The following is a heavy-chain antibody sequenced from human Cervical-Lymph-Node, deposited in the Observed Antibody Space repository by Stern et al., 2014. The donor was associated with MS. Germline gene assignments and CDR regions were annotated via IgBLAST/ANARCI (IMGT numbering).Heavy chain of an antibody. CDR2: FIPILVSS. Sequence: VQLVETGAEVKKPGSSVKGSCKASGGTFKSYAINWVRQDPGQGLEWTGQFIPILVSSQYAQKFQGRVTITADESTTTAYVELNSLRSEDTAIYYCARGSHQLYYAFEYWGQGTLVTVSS. CDR3: ARGSHQLYYAFEY. CDR1: GGTFKSYA. D-gene: IGHD2-8*01. J-gene: IGHJ4*02. V-gene: IGHV1-69*01.